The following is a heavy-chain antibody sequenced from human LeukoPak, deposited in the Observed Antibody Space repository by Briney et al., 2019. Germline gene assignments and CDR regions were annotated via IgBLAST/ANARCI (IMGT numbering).Heavy chain of an antibody. CDR2: IYYSGST. V-gene: IGHV4-39*01. CDR1: GGSISSSSYY. Sequence: TSETLSLTCTVSGGSISSSSYYWGWIRQPPGKGLEWIGSIYYSGSTYYNPSLKSRVTISVDTSKNQFSLKLSSVTAADTAVYYCARLSSGWPYYFDYWGQGTLVTVSS. J-gene: IGHJ4*02. D-gene: IGHD6-19*01. CDR3: ARLSSGWPYYFDY.